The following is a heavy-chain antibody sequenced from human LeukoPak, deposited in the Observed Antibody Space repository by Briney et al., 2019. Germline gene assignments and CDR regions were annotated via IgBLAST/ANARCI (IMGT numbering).Heavy chain of an antibody. V-gene: IGHV3-23*01. D-gene: IGHD6-13*01. CDR3: AKGRPPEKYSSSWYDPY. CDR2: ITGSGGST. Sequence: PRLSCAPTGLTSSSYAMSWVLQAPGKRLESSSAITGSGGSTYYAVSVKCRFTICRDNSKNTLYLQMNSLRAEDTAVYYCAKGRPPEKYSSSWYDPYWGQGTLVTVSS. J-gene: IGHJ4*02. CDR1: GLTSSSYA.